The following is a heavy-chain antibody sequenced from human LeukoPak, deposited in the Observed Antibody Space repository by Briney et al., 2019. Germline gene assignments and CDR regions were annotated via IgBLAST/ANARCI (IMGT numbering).Heavy chain of an antibody. CDR2: IYSGGST. J-gene: IGHJ4*02. CDR3: ARYIAAAGYVDY. D-gene: IGHD6-13*01. CDR1: GFAVSSNY. V-gene: IGHV3-53*01. Sequence: GGSLRLSCAASGFAVSSNYMSWVRQAPGKGLEWVSVIYSGGSTYYADSVKGRFTISRDNSKNTLYLQMNSLRAEDTAVYYCARYIAAAGYVDYWGQGTLVTVSS.